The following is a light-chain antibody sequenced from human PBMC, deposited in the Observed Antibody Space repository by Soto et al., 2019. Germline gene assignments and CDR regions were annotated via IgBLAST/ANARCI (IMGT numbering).Light chain of an antibody. J-gene: IGLJ3*02. Sequence: QSALTQPASVSGSAGQSITISCSGTMRDVGAYNLVSWYQQHPGTAPKLIIYKVRNRPSGISSRFSGSRSGNTASLTISGLQCEDECDYYCCAYTARSTLVFGGGTKLTVL. V-gene: IGLV2-14*01. CDR1: MRDVGAYNL. CDR3: CAYTARSTLV. CDR2: KVR.